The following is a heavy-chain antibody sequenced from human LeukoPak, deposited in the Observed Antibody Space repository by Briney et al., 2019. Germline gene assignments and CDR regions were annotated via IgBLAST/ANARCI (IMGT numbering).Heavy chain of an antibody. D-gene: IGHD4-11*01. Sequence: GGSLRLSCAASGFTFSHYSMNWVRQAPGKGLEWISYIGISSGNTKYADSVKGRFTISGDSAKNSVYLQMNSLRVEDTAVYYCARDHNYAFDNWGQGTLVTVSS. CDR1: GFTFSHYS. J-gene: IGHJ4*02. V-gene: IGHV3-48*01. CDR3: ARDHNYAFDN. CDR2: IGISSGNT.